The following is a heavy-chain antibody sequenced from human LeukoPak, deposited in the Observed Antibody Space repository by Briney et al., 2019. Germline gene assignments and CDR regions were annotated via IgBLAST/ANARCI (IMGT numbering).Heavy chain of an antibody. J-gene: IGHJ4*02. CDR1: GFTVSSNY. CDR3: ARVDYGSGSYFDY. Sequence: GGSLRLSCAASGFTVSSNYMSWVRRAPGKGLEWVSVIYSGSSTDYADSVKGRFAISRDNSKNMLYLQLNSLSAEDTAVYYCARVDYGSGSYFDYWGQGTLVTVSS. V-gene: IGHV3-53*01. CDR2: IYSGSST. D-gene: IGHD3-10*01.